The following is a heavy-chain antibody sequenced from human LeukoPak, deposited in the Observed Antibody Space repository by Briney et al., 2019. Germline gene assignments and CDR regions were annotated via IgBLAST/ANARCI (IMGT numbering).Heavy chain of an antibody. CDR3: ARSRLVEMATMDV. D-gene: IGHD5-24*01. V-gene: IGHV1-18*04. Sequence: ASVKVSCKASGYTFTSYGINWVRQAPGQGLEWMGWISGDKVNTHYAQNLQGRVTMTTDTSTSTAYMELRSLRSDDTAVYYCARSRLVEMATMDVWGQGTMVTVSS. J-gene: IGHJ6*02. CDR2: ISGDKVNT. CDR1: GYTFTSYG.